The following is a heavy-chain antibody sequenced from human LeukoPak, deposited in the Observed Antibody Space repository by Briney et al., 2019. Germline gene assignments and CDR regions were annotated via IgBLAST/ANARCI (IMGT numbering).Heavy chain of an antibody. J-gene: IGHJ4*02. CDR1: GFTFSRYW. CDR3: ASALGGQGGH. CDR2: IKNDGSST. V-gene: IGHV3-74*03. D-gene: IGHD1-26*01. Sequence: GGSLRLSCAASGFTFSRYWMHWVRQAPGKGLVWVSLIKNDGSSTTYADSVKGRFTNSRDNAKNTLFLQMNSLRVDDTAIYYCASALGGQGGHWGQGTLVTVSS.